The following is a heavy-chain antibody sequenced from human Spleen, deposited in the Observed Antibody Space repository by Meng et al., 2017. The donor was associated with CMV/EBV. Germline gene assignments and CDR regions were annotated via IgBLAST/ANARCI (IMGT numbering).Heavy chain of an antibody. Sequence: QVQLQQWGAGLLKPSETLSLTCAVYGGSFSGYYWSWIRQPPGKGLEWIGEINHSGSTNYNPSLKSRVTISVDTSKNQFSLKLSSVTAADMAVYYCARGGYSGYYGYWGQGTLVTVSS. V-gene: IGHV4-34*01. CDR3: ARGGYSGYYGY. J-gene: IGHJ4*02. CDR1: GGSFSGYY. CDR2: INHSGST. D-gene: IGHD5-12*01.